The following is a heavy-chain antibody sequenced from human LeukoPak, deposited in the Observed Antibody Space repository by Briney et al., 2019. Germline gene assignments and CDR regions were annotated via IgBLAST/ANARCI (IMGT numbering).Heavy chain of an antibody. CDR1: GFTFSSYE. Sequence: GGSLRLSCAASGFTFSSYEMNWVRQAPGKGLEWVSYISSSGSTIYYADSVKGRFTISRDNSKNTLYLQMNSLRAEDTAVYYCARDLQYYYDSSGYAYWGQGTLVTVSS. CDR2: ISSSGSTI. J-gene: IGHJ4*02. D-gene: IGHD3-22*01. CDR3: ARDLQYYYDSSGYAY. V-gene: IGHV3-48*03.